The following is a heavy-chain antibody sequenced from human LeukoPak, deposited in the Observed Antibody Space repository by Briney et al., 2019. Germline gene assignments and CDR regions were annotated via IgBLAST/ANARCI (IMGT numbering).Heavy chain of an antibody. J-gene: IGHJ5*02. V-gene: IGHV4-59*08. CDR1: GGSISSYY. CDR2: IYYSGST. Sequence: SETLSLTCTVSGGSISSYYWSWIRQPPGKGLEWIGYIYYSGSTNYNPSPKSRVTISVDTSKNQFSLKLSSVTAADTAVYYCARQRRPYWFDPWGQGTLATVSS. CDR3: ARQRRPYWFDP.